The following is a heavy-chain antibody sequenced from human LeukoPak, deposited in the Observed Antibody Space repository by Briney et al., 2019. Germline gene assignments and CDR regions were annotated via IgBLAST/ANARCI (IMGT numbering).Heavy chain of an antibody. Sequence: GGSLRLSCAGSGLTLRSYGMTWVRQAPGKGLEWVSSISGNGGVTTYADSVKGRFTMSRDNSRNTLYLQMDSLRAEDTAVYYCAKDPNGDYIGAFDAWGQGTMVTVYS. V-gene: IGHV3-23*01. CDR2: ISGNGGVT. CDR3: AKDPNGDYIGAFDA. J-gene: IGHJ3*01. CDR1: GLTLRSYG. D-gene: IGHD2-8*01.